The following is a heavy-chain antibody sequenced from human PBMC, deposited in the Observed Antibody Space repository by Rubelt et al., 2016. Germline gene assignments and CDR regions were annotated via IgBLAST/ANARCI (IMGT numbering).Heavy chain of an antibody. V-gene: IGHV4-34*01. J-gene: IGHJ4*02. D-gene: IGHD3-22*01. CDR2: INHSGST. CDR1: GGSFSGYY. Sequence: QVQLQQWGAGLLKPSETLSLTCAVYGGSFSGYYWSWIRQPPGKGLEWIGEINHSGSTNYNPSLKGRVTIALETARNQFSLKLSSVTAAETAVYYCASENDYYDSSGYSDYWGQGTLVTVSS. CDR3: ASENDYYDSSGYSDY.